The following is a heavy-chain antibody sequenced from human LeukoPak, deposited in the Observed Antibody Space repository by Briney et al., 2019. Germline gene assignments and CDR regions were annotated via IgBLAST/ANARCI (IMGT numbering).Heavy chain of an antibody. D-gene: IGHD5-18*01. CDR3: AKDHSSNWFDS. Sequence: GGSLRLSCAASGFTFTSSDMTWVRQSPGEGLEWVSLIYSGGDTYYADSVKGRFTISRDKSKSTLYLYMNSLRAEDTAVYYCAKDHSSNWFDSWGQGILLTVSS. J-gene: IGHJ5*01. CDR2: IYSGGDT. CDR1: GFTFTSSD. V-gene: IGHV3-66*02.